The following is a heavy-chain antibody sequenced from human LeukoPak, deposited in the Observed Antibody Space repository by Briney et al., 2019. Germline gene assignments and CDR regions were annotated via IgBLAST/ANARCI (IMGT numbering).Heavy chain of an antibody. CDR2: FDPEDGET. D-gene: IGHD2-15*01. Sequence: ASVKVSCKVSGYTLTELSMHWVRQAPGKGLEWMGGFDPEDGETIYAQKFQGRVTMTEDTSTDTAYMELSSLRSEDTAVYYCATVPLHCGGSCLRPWGQGTLVTVSS. J-gene: IGHJ5*02. CDR1: GYTLTELS. CDR3: ATVPLHCGGSCLRP. V-gene: IGHV1-24*01.